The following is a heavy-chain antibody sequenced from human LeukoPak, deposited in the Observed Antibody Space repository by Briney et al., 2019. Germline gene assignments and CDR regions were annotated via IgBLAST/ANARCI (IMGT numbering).Heavy chain of an antibody. D-gene: IGHD4-17*01. CDR3: ARHYGDCDHSFDY. CDR1: GGSISSYY. J-gene: IGHJ4*02. V-gene: IGHV4-59*08. Sequence: SETLSLTCTVSGGSISSYYWSWIRQPPGKGLEWIGYLYYSGSTNYNPSLKSRVTISVDTSKNQFSLKLSSVTAADTAVYYCARHYGDCDHSFDYWGQGTLVTVSS. CDR2: LYYSGST.